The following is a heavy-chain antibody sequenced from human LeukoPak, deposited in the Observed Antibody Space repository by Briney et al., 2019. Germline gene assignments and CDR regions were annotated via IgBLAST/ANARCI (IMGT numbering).Heavy chain of an antibody. CDR2: ISGSGGST. D-gene: IGHD2-15*01. CDR3: AKLSAVVMVVATVDY. J-gene: IGHJ4*02. CDR1: GFTLYSYS. V-gene: IGHV3-23*01. Sequence: PGGSLRLSCAAPGFTLYSYSMTLVPPGPGEGPQLGSAISGSGGSTYYADSVKGRFTISRDNSKNTLYLQMNSLRAEDTAVYYCAKLSAVVMVVATVDYWGQGTLVTVSS.